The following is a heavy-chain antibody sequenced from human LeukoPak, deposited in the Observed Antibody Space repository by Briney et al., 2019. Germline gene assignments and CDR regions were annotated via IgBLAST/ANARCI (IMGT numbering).Heavy chain of an antibody. CDR2: MNSESGNT. Sequence: ASVKVSCKASGYTFTSHHINWVRQATGQGFEWMGWMNSESGNTDFAQKFQGRFTMTWDTSLSTAYMELSSLTSEDTAVYYCARGRPTNLNGIYWGQGTLVSVSS. D-gene: IGHD1-1*01. J-gene: IGHJ4*02. CDR3: ARGRPTNLNGIY. CDR1: GYTFTSHH. V-gene: IGHV1-8*01.